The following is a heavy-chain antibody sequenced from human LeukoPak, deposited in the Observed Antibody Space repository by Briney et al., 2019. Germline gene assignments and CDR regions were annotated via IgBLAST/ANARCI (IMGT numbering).Heavy chain of an antibody. CDR3: ARVEGFDILTGYPKGPFDY. CDR2: IIPIFGTA. J-gene: IGHJ4*02. CDR1: GGTFSSYA. V-gene: IGHV1-69*13. Sequence: ASVKVSCKASGGTFSSYAISWVRKAPGQRLEWMGGIIPIFGTANYAQKFQGRVTITADESTSTAYLELSSLRSEDTAVYYCARVEGFDILTGYPKGPFDYWGQGTLVTVSS. D-gene: IGHD3-9*01.